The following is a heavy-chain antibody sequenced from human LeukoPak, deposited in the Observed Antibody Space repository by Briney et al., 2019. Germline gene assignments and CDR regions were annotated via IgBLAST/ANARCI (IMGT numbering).Heavy chain of an antibody. J-gene: IGHJ4*02. CDR2: IYYSGST. Sequence: SETLSLTCTVSGGSISSSSYYWGWIRQPPGKGLEWIGSIYYSGSTYYNPSLKSRVTISVDTSKNQFSLKLSSVTAADTAVYYCARDCIAAAGTCEGYWGQGTLVTVSS. V-gene: IGHV4-39*07. CDR3: ARDCIAAAGTCEGY. CDR1: GGSISSSSYY. D-gene: IGHD6-13*01.